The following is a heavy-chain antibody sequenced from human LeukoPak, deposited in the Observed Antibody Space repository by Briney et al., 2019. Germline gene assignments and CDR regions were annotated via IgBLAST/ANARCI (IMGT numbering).Heavy chain of an antibody. CDR1: GFTFNNYG. D-gene: IGHD1-26*01. CDR2: MSYDGVHE. Sequence: GGSLRLSCIASGFTFNNYGMHWVRQAPGKGLEALALMSYDGVHEYYLDSVKGRFTISRDNSKNTLYLQMNSLRPDDTAVYYCARGPLNTKGRRTLHGYFDYWGQGTLVTVSS. V-gene: IGHV3-30*03. J-gene: IGHJ4*02. CDR3: ARGPLNTKGRRTLHGYFDY.